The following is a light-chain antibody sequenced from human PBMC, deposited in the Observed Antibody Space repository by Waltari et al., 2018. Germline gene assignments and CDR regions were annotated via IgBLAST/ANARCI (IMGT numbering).Light chain of an antibody. CDR3: GTWDNSLSIVL. J-gene: IGLJ2*01. CDR1: TSNIGVNY. Sequence: QSVLTQPPSVSAAPGQRVTISCSGSTSNIGVNYVSWYQQLPGTAPKLLIYDNHKRPSGSADRLAAYKSGTSATLVITGLQTGDEADYYCGTWDNSLSIVLFGGGTKVTVL. CDR2: DNH. V-gene: IGLV1-51*01.